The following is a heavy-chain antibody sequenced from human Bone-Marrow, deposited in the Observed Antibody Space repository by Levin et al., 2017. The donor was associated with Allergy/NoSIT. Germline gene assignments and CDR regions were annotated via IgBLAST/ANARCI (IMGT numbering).Heavy chain of an antibody. D-gene: IGHD4-17*01. CDR2: IKSKTEGETT. J-gene: IGHJ3*02. CDR3: ATWSGYGDYAAFDT. CDR1: EITFSNAW. V-gene: IGHV3-15*01. Sequence: GASVKVSCAASEITFSNAWVSWVRQAPGKGLEWVGRIKSKTEGETTDYAAPVKDRFTISRDDSKTTVYLQVSSLKNEDTAVYYCATWSGYGDYAAFDTWGQGTMVTVSS.